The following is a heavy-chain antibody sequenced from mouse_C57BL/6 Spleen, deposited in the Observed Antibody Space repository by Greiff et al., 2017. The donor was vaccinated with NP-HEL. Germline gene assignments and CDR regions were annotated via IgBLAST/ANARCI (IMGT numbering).Heavy chain of an antibody. CDR3: ARLTGTSWFAY. D-gene: IGHD4-1*01. J-gene: IGHJ3*01. CDR2: INYDGSST. CDR1: GFTFSDYY. V-gene: IGHV5-16*01. Sequence: EVQLVESEGGLVQPGSSMKLSCTASGFTFSDYYMAWVRQVPEKGLEWVANINYDGSSTYYLDSLKSRFIISRDNAKNILYLQMSSLKSEDTATYYCARLTGTSWFAYWGQGTLVTVSA.